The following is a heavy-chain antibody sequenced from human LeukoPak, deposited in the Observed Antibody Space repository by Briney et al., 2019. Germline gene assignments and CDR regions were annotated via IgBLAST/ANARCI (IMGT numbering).Heavy chain of an antibody. V-gene: IGHV4-30-4*01. CDR1: GGSISSGDYY. D-gene: IGHD1-26*01. CDR3: AANDIVGAQLDY. J-gene: IGHJ4*02. Sequence: PSETLSLTCTVSGGSISSGDYYWSWIRQPPGKGLEWIGYIYYSGSTNYNPSLKSRVTISVDTSKNQFSLKLSSVTAADTAVYYCAANDIVGAQLDYWGQGTLVTVSS. CDR2: IYYSGST.